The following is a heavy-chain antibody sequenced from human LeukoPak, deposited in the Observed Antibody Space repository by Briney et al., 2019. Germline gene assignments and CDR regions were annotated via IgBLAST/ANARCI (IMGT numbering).Heavy chain of an antibody. V-gene: IGHV4-34*01. CDR3: ARSSGGEYYGSGLYYFDY. CDR2: INHSGST. J-gene: IGHJ4*02. CDR1: GGSFSGYY. Sequence: SETLSLTCAVYGGSFSGYYWSWIRQPPGKGLEWIVEINHSGSTNYNPSLKSRVTISVDTSKNQFSLKLSSVTAADTAVYYCARSSGGEYYGSGLYYFDYWGQGTLVTVSS. D-gene: IGHD3-10*01.